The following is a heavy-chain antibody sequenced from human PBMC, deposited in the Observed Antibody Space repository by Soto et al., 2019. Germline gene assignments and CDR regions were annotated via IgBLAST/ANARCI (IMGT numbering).Heavy chain of an antibody. CDR1: GGMFSEYP. Sequence: SVQVSCKASGGMFSEYPINWVRQAPGQRLEWMGGIIPIFDTANYAEKFQGRVTITADESTSTSYMEVSSLRSEDTDVYYCARNGALTGCSCGIGVWGQGTMVTVSS. D-gene: IGHD2-15*01. CDR3: ARNGALTGCSCGIGV. J-gene: IGHJ6*02. CDR2: IIPIFDTA. V-gene: IGHV1-69*13.